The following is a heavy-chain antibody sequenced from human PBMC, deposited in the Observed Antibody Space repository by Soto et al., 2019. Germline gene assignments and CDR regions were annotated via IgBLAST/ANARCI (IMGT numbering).Heavy chain of an antibody. CDR1: GGSISSGGYY. D-gene: IGHD2-2*01. CDR3: ARDNDCSSTSCYWWFDP. V-gene: IGHV4-31*03. J-gene: IGHJ5*02. Sequence: PSETLSLTCTVSGGSISSGGYYWSWIRQHPGKGLEWIGYTYYSGSTYYNPSLKSRVTISVDTSKNQFSLKLSSVTAADTAVYYCARDNDCSSTSCYWWFDPWGQGTLVTVSS. CDR2: TYYSGST.